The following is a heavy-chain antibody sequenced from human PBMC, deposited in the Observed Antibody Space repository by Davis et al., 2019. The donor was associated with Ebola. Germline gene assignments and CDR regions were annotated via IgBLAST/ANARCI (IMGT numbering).Heavy chain of an antibody. CDR3: ARDWGNRGSWFDP. J-gene: IGHJ5*02. D-gene: IGHD3-16*01. V-gene: IGHV1-46*01. CDR1: GYTFTSYY. Sequence: ASVKVSCKASGYTFTSYYMHWVRQAPGQGLEWMGIIIPNSGSTTYAQKFKDRVTLTTDRSTTTVYMEMGSLTYEDTAVYFCARDWGNRGSWFDPWGQGTLVTVSS. CDR2: IIPNSGST.